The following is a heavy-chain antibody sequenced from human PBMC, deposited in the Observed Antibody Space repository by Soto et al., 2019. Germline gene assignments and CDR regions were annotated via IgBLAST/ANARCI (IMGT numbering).Heavy chain of an antibody. CDR3: ARGCGGDCYQDYYYYGMDV. CDR2: ISAYNGST. J-gene: IGHJ6*02. CDR1: GYTFTSYG. D-gene: IGHD2-21*02. V-gene: IGHV1-18*01. Sequence: ASVKVSCKASGYTFTSYGISWVRQAPGQGLEWMGWISAYNGSTNYAQKLQGRVTMTTDTSTSTAYMELRSLRSDDTAVYYCARGCGGDCYQDYYYYGMDVWGQGTTVTVSS.